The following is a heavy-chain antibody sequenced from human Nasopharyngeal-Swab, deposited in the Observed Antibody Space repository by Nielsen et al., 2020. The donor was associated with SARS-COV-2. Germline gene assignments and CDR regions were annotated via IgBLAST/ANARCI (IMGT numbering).Heavy chain of an antibody. CDR3: ARLSGYSGYDERAFDY. CDR2: IYYSGST. J-gene: IGHJ4*02. CDR1: GGSISSSSYY. V-gene: IGHV4-39*01. Sequence: SETLSLTCTVSGGSISSSSYYWGWIRQPRGKGLEWIGSIYYSGSTYYNPSLKSRVTISVDTSKNQFSLKLSSVTAADTAVYYCARLSGYSGYDERAFDYWGQGTLVTVSS. D-gene: IGHD5-12*01.